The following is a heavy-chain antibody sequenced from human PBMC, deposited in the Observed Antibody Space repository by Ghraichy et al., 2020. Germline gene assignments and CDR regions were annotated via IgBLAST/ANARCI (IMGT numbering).Heavy chain of an antibody. CDR3: AKPSTYVVPAAPTAYYYYGMDV. D-gene: IGHD2-2*01. Sequence: GGSLRLSCAASGFTFSSYAMSWVRQAPGKGLEWVSAISGSGGSTYYADSVKGRFTISRDNSKNTLYLQMNSLRAEDTAVYYCAKPSTYVVPAAPTAYYYYGMDVWGQGTTVTVSS. J-gene: IGHJ6*02. CDR1: GFTFSSYA. V-gene: IGHV3-23*01. CDR2: ISGSGGST.